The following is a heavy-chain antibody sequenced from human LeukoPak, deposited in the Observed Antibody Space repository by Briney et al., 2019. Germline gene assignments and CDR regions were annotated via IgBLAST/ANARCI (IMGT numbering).Heavy chain of an antibody. D-gene: IGHD3-22*01. Sequence: SQTLSLTCAISGDSVSSNSAAWNWIRQSPSRGLEWLGRTYYRSKWYNDYAVSVKSRITINPDTSKNQFSLQLNSVTPEDTAVYYCAREVESRKSYDSSGYYCNFFDYYGMDVWGQGTTVTVSS. CDR1: GDSVSSNSAA. J-gene: IGHJ6*02. V-gene: IGHV6-1*01. CDR2: TYYRSKWYN. CDR3: AREVESRKSYDSSGYYCNFFDYYGMDV.